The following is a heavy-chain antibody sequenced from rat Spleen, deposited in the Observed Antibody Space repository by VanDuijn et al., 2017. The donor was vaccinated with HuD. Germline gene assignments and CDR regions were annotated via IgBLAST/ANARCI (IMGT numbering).Heavy chain of an antibody. CDR1: GFTFSDYY. CDR2: ISYDGSTT. Sequence: EVQLVESGGGLVQPGRSLKLSCAASGFTFSDYYMAWVRQAPTKGLEWVATISYDGSTTYYRDSVKGRFTISRDNAKSTLYLQMDSLRSEDTATYYCTTGSGLFDYWGQGVMVTVSS. J-gene: IGHJ2*01. CDR3: TTGSGLFDY. V-gene: IGHV5-20*01.